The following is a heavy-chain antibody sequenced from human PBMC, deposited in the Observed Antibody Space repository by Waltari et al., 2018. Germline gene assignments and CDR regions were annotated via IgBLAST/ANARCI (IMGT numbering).Heavy chain of an antibody. V-gene: IGHV1-69*18. CDR1: GGTFSSYA. CDR3: ARPGGEGSSSWGAVWFDP. D-gene: IGHD6-13*01. J-gene: IGHJ5*02. CDR2: IIPIFVTA. Sequence: QVQLVQSGAEVKKPGSSVKVSCKASGGTFSSYAISWVRQAPGQGLEWMGRIIPIFVTANYAKRFQARFTITAAESTSTAYMELSSLRSEDTAVYYCARPGGEGSSSWGAVWFDPWGQGTLVTVS.